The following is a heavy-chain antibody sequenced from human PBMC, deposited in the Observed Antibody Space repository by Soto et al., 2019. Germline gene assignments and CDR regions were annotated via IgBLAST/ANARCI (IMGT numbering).Heavy chain of an antibody. Sequence: QLQLVQSGAEVKRPGASVRVSCKASGNTLTGYFLHWVRQARGQGLEWMGWLNSNSGGTTIAQKFQGRLAMTRDTSITTAYMELSRLRSDDTAVYYCATSPGWLGEGSGGLGVWGLGATVTVSS. CDR1: GNTLTGYF. J-gene: IGHJ6*02. CDR3: ATSPGWLGEGSGGLGV. V-gene: IGHV1-2*02. D-gene: IGHD3-10*01. CDR2: LNSNSGGT.